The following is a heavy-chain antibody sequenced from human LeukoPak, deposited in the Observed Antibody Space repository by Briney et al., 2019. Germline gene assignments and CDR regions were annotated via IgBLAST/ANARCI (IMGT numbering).Heavy chain of an antibody. J-gene: IGHJ4*02. D-gene: IGHD3-9*01. CDR3: ARLHPPLRYFDWLLWGYFDY. CDR2: IIPIYGTA. V-gene: IGHV1-69*06. CDR1: GYTLTRYY. Sequence: ASLKVSCQASGYTLTRYYMHWVRQTPGQRLEWMGGIIPIYGTANYAQKFQGRVTITADKSTSTAYMELRSLRSEDTAVYYCARLHPPLRYFDWLLWGYFDYWGQGTLVTVSS.